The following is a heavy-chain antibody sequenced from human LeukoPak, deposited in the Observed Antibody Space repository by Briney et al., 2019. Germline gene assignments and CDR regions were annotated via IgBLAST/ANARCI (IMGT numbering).Heavy chain of an antibody. V-gene: IGHV4-59*01. Sequence: PSETLSLTCTVSGGSISSYYWSWIRQPPGKGLEWIGYIYYSGSTNYNPSLKSRVTISVDTSKNQFSLKLSSVTAADTAVYYCARVHGVERRHDIWGQGTMVTVSS. CDR1: GGSISSYY. CDR3: ARVHGVERRHDI. J-gene: IGHJ3*02. CDR2: IYYSGST. D-gene: IGHD1-1*01.